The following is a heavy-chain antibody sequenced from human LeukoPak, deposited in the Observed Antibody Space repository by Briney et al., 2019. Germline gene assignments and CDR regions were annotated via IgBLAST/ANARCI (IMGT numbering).Heavy chain of an antibody. J-gene: IGHJ4*02. D-gene: IGHD6-19*01. V-gene: IGHV3-7*03. Sequence: PGGSLRLSCAVSGFSFSNFWMSWVRQAPGRGLEWVANIHPEGNEKYHVESVKGRFTISRDNTKNLLFLQMNSLRAEDTAVYYCAKERIAVAGTCFDYWGQGTLVTVSS. CDR3: AKERIAVAGTCFDY. CDR2: IHPEGNEK. CDR1: GFSFSNFW.